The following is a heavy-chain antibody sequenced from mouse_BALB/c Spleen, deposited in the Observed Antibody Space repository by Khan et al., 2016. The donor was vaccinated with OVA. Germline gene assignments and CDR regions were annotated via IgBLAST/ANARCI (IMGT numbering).Heavy chain of an antibody. V-gene: IGHV1-26*01. Sequence: MQLGESGPDLVKPGASVKMSCKASGYSFTNYYVNWVKQSHGKSLECIGRVNPNTGNTNYNQKFKGKAILIVDTSSSTAYMELRGLTSEDSAVYYCARGYDFFAYWGQGTLVTVSA. CDR2: VNPNTGNT. D-gene: IGHD2-14*01. CDR3: ARGYDFFAY. CDR1: GYSFTNYY. J-gene: IGHJ3*01.